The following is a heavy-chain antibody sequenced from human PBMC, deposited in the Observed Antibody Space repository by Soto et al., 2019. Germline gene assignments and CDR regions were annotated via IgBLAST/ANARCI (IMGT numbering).Heavy chain of an antibody. CDR1: GYTFTKNP. CDR3: ARDRAVTIFGVVISSSFDF. V-gene: IGHV1-3*01. J-gene: IGHJ4*02. D-gene: IGHD3-3*01. Sequence: ASVKVSCKASGYTFTKNPIHWVRQAPGQGLEWMGWINAGNGDTKYSQNFQGRVTITADTSATTAYMELSSLRPDDTAIYYCARDRAVTIFGVVISSSFDFWGQGTLVTVSS. CDR2: INAGNGDT.